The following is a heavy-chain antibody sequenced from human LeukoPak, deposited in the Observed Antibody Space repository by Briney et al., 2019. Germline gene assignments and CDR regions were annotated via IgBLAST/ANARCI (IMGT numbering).Heavy chain of an antibody. CDR3: AKDRLYFGNDFGDY. CDR1: GFTFSSYA. J-gene: IGHJ4*02. V-gene: IGHV3-23*01. Sequence: GGSLRLSCAASGFTFSSYAMSWVRQAPGKGLEWVSVISNGGDHTYYADSVKGRFAISRDNSKNTLYLQMNSLRTEDTAIYYCAKDRLYFGNDFGDYWGQGTLATVSS. CDR2: ISNGGDHT. D-gene: IGHD3-9*01.